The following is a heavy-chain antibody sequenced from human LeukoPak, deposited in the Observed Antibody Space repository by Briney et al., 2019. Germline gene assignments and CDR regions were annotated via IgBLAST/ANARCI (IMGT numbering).Heavy chain of an antibody. CDR3: ATIGSSWYQFDY. CDR2: FDLEDGET. Sequence: ASVKLSCKVSGYTITELSMHWVRQAPGKGLEWMGGFDLEDGETIYAQKFQGRVTMTEDTSTDTAYMERSSLRSEDTAVYYCATIGSSWYQFDYWGQGTLVTVSS. V-gene: IGHV1-24*01. D-gene: IGHD6-13*01. CDR1: GYTITELS. J-gene: IGHJ4*02.